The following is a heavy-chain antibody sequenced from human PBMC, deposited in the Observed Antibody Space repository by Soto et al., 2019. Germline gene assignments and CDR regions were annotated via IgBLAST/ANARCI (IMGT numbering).Heavy chain of an antibody. CDR3: ARVDPRGVAVVRDY. CDR1: GNTFASHG. V-gene: IGHV1-18*01. CDR2: ISGFNGQT. J-gene: IGHJ4*02. Sequence: QVKLVQSGPEVKKPGASVKVSCKASGNTFASHGFSWVRQAPGQGLEWMGWISGFNGQTNYALKFQGRVTLTTDTSTSTAYMELRSLRSDDTVVYFCARVDPRGVAVVRDYWGQGTLVTVSS. D-gene: IGHD3-10*01.